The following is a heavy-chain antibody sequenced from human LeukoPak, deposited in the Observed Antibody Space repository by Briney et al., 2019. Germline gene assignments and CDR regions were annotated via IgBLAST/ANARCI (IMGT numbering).Heavy chain of an antibody. J-gene: IGHJ4*02. D-gene: IGHD3-22*01. Sequence: PSETLSLTCAVSGASVSGFYWNWIRQSPGKGLEWIGYIFKSESINYNPSFKRRVTISVDTSKSQFSLKLKSMTAADTAVYFCARAGLFDSSGFSQIDNWGQGTLVTVSS. V-gene: IGHV4-59*02. CDR2: IFKSESI. CDR3: ARAGLFDSSGFSQIDN. CDR1: GASVSGFY.